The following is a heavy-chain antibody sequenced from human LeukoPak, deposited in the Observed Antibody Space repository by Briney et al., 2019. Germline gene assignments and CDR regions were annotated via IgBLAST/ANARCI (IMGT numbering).Heavy chain of an antibody. V-gene: IGHV3-21*01. CDR1: GFTFRSYR. D-gene: IGHD4-17*01. J-gene: IGHJ4*02. Sequence: GGSLRLSCAASGFTFRSYRINWAPQAPGKGRKGVSSISSSSSYIYYADSVKDRFTISRDNAKNSLYLQMNSLRAEDTAVYYCAIMTTVTYIDYWGQGTLVTVSS. CDR3: AIMTTVTYIDY. CDR2: ISSSSSYI.